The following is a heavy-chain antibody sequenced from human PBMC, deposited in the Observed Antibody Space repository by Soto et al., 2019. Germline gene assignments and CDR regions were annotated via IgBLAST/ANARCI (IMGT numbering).Heavy chain of an antibody. CDR1: GFTFSSYG. D-gene: IGHD6-6*01. CDR3: VNGCRAARRLAAFDI. J-gene: IGHJ3*02. Sequence: GGSLRLSCAASGFTFSSYGMHWVRQAPGKGLEWVAVIWYDGSNKYYADSVKGRSTISRDNSKNTLYLQMNRLRAEDTAVYYCVNGCRAARRLAAFDIWGQGTMVTVSS. CDR2: IWYDGSNK. V-gene: IGHV3-33*06.